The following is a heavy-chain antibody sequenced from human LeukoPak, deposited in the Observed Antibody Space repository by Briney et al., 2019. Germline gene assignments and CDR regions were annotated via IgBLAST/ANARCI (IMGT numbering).Heavy chain of an antibody. CDR3: ARISSGWQTRLFDY. D-gene: IGHD6-19*01. V-gene: IGHV1-69*04. Sequence: SVTVSCKASGGTFSSYAISWVRQAPGQGLEWMGRIIPILGIANYAQKFQGRVTITADKSTSTAYMELSSLRSEDTAVYYCARISSGWQTRLFDYWGQGTLVTVSS. CDR2: IIPILGIA. CDR1: GGTFSSYA. J-gene: IGHJ4*02.